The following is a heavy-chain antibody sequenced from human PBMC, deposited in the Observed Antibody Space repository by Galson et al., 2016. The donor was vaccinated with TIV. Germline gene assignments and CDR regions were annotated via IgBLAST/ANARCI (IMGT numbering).Heavy chain of an antibody. CDR3: AKHTGYTLSDNYFDQ. CDR2: IIAIFGTT. J-gene: IGHJ5*02. Sequence: SVKVSCKVSGGIFRSHAISWVRQAPGQGLEWMGGIIAIFGTTDYAQKFQGRFTITAGEPTSTVYMELSSLRSEDTAVFYCAKHTGYTLSDNYFDQWGQGALVTVSS. D-gene: IGHD3-9*01. CDR1: GGIFRSHA. V-gene: IGHV1-69*13.